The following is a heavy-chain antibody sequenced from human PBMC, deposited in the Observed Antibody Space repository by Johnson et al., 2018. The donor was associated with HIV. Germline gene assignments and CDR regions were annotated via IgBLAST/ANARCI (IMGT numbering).Heavy chain of an antibody. CDR2: ISWNSGSI. Sequence: VQLVESGGGLVQPGRSLRLSCAASGFPFDDYAMHWVRQAPGKGLEWVSGISWNSGSIVYEESVKGRFTISRDKATHSLYLQMNSLRPEDTALYYCAKAREGRAYCGGDCAFDAFDIWGQGTMVTVSS. CDR3: AKAREGRAYCGGDCAFDAFDI. J-gene: IGHJ3*02. V-gene: IGHV3-9*01. CDR1: GFPFDDYA. D-gene: IGHD2-21*02.